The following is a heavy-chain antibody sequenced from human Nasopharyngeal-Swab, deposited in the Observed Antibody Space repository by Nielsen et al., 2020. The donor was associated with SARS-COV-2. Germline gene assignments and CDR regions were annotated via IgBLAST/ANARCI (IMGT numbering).Heavy chain of an antibody. D-gene: IGHD6-13*01. V-gene: IGHV4-34*01. J-gene: IGHJ2*01. CDR1: GGSFSSYF. CDR3: ARAIVLYSSSWFPSGWYFDL. CDR2: INHSGST. Sequence: SETLSLTCAVYGGSFSSYFWSWIRQPPGKGLEWIGEINHSGSTNYNPSLKSRVTMSVDSSKNHFSLKLSSVTAADTAVYYCARAIVLYSSSWFPSGWYFDLWGRGTLVTVSS.